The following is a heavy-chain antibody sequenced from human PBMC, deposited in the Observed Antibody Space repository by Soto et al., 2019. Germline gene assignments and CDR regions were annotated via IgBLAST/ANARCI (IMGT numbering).Heavy chain of an antibody. Sequence: PGGSLRLSCAASGFTFSSYAMHWVRQAPGKGLEWVAVISYDGSNKYYADSVKGRFTISRDNSKNTLYLQMNSLRAEDTAVYYCARDYHQPYDYGDYWGQGTLVTVSS. CDR3: ARDYHQPYDYGDY. V-gene: IGHV3-30-3*01. CDR2: ISYDGSNK. D-gene: IGHD2-2*01. J-gene: IGHJ4*02. CDR1: GFTFSSYA.